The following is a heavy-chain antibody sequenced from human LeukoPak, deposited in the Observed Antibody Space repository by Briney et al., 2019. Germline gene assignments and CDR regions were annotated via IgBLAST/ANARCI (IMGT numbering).Heavy chain of an antibody. V-gene: IGHV1-46*01. J-gene: IGHJ3*02. CDR2: INPSGGST. CDR1: GGTFSSYA. CDR3: ARAVNVLRSSHAFDI. Sequence: ASVKVSCKASGGTFSSYAISWVRQAPGQGLEWMGIINPSGGSTSYAQKFQGRVTMTRDTSTSTVYMELSSLRSEDTAVYYCARAVNVLRSSHAFDIWGQGTMVTVSS. D-gene: IGHD3-3*01.